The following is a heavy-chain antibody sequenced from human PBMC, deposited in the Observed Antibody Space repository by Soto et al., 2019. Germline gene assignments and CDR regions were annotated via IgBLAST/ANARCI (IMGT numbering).Heavy chain of an antibody. D-gene: IGHD3-10*02. CDR1: GGIFTRYD. CDR3: AINEGRDVSTFAY. V-gene: IGHV1-69*01. CDR2: IIPIFGTA. Sequence: QVQLVQSGAEVKTPGSSVKVSCKASGGIFTRYDIRWVRQAPGQGLEWMGAIIPIFGTANYAQKFQGRVRITADATTSTAYMELSSLRSEDTAMYYCAINEGRDVSTFAYWGQGTLITVSS. J-gene: IGHJ4*02.